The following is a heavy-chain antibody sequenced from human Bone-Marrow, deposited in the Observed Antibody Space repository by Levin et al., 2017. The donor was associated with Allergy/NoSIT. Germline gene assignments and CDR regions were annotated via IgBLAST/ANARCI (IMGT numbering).Heavy chain of an antibody. D-gene: IGHD3-10*01. J-gene: IGHJ4*02. CDR2: ITGNSKTI. Sequence: LPGGSLRLSCAASGFTFSAYAMTWVRQGPGKGLEWVSYITGNSKTIFDADSVKGRFTISRDNAQNSLYLQMNSLRPEDTAVYYCARDSGVAGADDYWGQGTLVTVSS. CDR3: ARDSGVAGADDY. CDR1: GFTFSAYA. V-gene: IGHV3-48*04.